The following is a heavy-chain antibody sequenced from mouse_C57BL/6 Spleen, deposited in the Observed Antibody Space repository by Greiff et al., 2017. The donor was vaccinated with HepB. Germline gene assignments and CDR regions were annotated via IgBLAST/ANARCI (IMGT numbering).Heavy chain of an antibody. V-gene: IGHV1-50*01. CDR1: GYTFTSYW. CDR3: ARGDYGGY. Sequence: QVHVKQPGAELVKPGASVKLSCKASGYTFTSYWMQWVKQRPGQGLEWIGEIDPSDSYTNYNQKFKGKATLTVDTSSSTAYMQLSSLTSEDSAVYYCARGDYGGYWGQGTTLTVSS. J-gene: IGHJ2*01. CDR2: IDPSDSYT.